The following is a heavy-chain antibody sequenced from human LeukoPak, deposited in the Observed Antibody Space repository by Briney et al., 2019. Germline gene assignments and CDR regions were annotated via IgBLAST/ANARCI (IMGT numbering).Heavy chain of an antibody. CDR1: GFTFDVYA. V-gene: IGHV3-9*01. CDR3: AKADTAMVKGIFYYFDY. CDR2: ISWNSGSI. J-gene: IGHJ4*02. Sequence: GGSLRLSCAASGFTFDVYAMHWVRQAPGKGLEWVSGISWNSGSIGYADSVKGRFTISRDNAKNSLYLQMNSLRAEDTALYYCAKADTAMVKGIFYYFDYWGQGTLVTVSS. D-gene: IGHD5-18*01.